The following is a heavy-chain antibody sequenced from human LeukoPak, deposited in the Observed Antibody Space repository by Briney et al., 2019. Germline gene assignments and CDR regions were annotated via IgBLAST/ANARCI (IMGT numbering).Heavy chain of an antibody. J-gene: IGHJ4*02. V-gene: IGHV3-23*01. D-gene: IGHD3-22*01. CDR2: ISGSGGST. Sequence: GGSLRLSCAASGFTFNNYAVSWVRQAPGKGLEWVSAISGSGGSTYYADSVKGRFTISRDNSKNTLYLQMNSLRAEDPAVYYCAKGRSGYSPYYFDYWGQGTLVTVSS. CDR1: GFTFNNYA. CDR3: AKGRSGYSPYYFDY.